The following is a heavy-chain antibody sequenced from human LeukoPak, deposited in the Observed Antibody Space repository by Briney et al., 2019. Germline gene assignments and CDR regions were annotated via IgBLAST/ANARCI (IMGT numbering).Heavy chain of an antibody. CDR2: INSDGSSA. Sequence: GGSLRLSCAASGFTLSGYWMHWVRQAPGKGPVWVSRINSDGSSASYADSVKGRFTISRDNAKNTVFLQMNSLRAEDTAVYYCARGGLPAGFDYWGRGTLVTVSS. D-gene: IGHD2-2*01. V-gene: IGHV3-74*01. CDR3: ARGGLPAGFDY. J-gene: IGHJ4*02. CDR1: GFTLSGYW.